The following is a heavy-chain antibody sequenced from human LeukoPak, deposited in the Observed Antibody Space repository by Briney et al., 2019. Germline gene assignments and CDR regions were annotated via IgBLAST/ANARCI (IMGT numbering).Heavy chain of an antibody. CDR3: TKDLRFVGGYYFDS. CDR2: ISGDGGST. CDR1: GFTFDDYA. J-gene: IGHJ4*02. V-gene: IGHV3-43*02. D-gene: IGHD3-10*01. Sequence: GGSLRLSCAASGFTFDDYAMHWVRQAPGKGLEWVSLISGDGGSTYYADSVKGRFTISRDNSKYSLYLQMNSLRTEDTAFYYCTKDLRFVGGYYFDSWGQGTLVTVSS.